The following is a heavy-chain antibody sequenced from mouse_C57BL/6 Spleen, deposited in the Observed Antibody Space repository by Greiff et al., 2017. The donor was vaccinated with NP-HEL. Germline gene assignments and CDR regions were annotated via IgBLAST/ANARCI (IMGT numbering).Heavy chain of an antibody. J-gene: IGHJ2*01. Sequence: DVMLVESGEGLVKPGGSLKLSCAASGFTFSSYAMSWVRQTPEKGLEWVAYISSGGDYIYYADTVKGRFTISRDNARNTLYLQMSSLKSEDTAMYYCTRVDGYYDYFDYWGQGTTLTVSS. V-gene: IGHV5-9-1*02. CDR1: GFTFSSYA. CDR2: ISSGGDYI. CDR3: TRVDGYYDYFDY. D-gene: IGHD2-3*01.